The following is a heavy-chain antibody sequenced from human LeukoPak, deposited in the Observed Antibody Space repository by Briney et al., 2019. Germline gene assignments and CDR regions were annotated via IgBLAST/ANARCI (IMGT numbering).Heavy chain of an antibody. V-gene: IGHV4-38-2*02. J-gene: IGHJ5*02. CDR1: GYSISSGYY. CDR2: IYHSGST. CDR3: ARVWSGYCSSTSCYVAYIWFDP. Sequence: SETLSLTCTVSGYSISSGYYWGWIRQPPGKGLEWIGSIYHSGSTYYNPSLKSRVTISVDTSKNQFSLKLSSVTAADTAVYYCARVWSGYCSSTSCYVAYIWFDPWGQGTLVTVSS. D-gene: IGHD2-2*01.